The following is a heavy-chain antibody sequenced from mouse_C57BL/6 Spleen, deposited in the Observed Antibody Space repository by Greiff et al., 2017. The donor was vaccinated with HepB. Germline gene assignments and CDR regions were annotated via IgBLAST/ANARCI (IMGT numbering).Heavy chain of an antibody. V-gene: IGHV1-64*01. Sequence: VQLQQPGAELVKPGASVKLSCKASGYTFTSYWMHWVKQRPGQGLEWIGMIHPNSGSTNYNEKFKSKATLTVDKSSSTAYMQLSSLTSEDSAVYYCARRGNYGSYYAMDYWGQGTSVTVSS. CDR1: GYTFTSYW. J-gene: IGHJ4*01. CDR2: IHPNSGST. D-gene: IGHD2-1*01. CDR3: ARRGNYGSYYAMDY.